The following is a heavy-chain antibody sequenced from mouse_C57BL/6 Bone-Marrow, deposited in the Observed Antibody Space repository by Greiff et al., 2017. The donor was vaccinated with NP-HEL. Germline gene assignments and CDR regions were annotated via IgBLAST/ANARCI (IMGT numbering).Heavy chain of an antibody. CDR3: ARGNSSNDYYFDMGC. CDR2: IHPNSGST. V-gene: IGHV1-64*01. D-gene: IGHD2-12*01. Sequence: QVQLQQPGAELVKPGASVKLSCKASGYTFTSYWMHWVKQRPGQGLEWIGMIHPNSGSTNYNEKFKSKATLTVDKSSSTAYMQLSSLTTEDSADYYCARGNSSNDYYFDMGCWGNGITVT. J-gene: IGHJ1*03. CDR1: GYTFTSYW.